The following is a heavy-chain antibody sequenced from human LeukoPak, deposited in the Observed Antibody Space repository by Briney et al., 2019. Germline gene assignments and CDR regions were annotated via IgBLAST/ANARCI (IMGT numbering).Heavy chain of an antibody. D-gene: IGHD6-6*01. Sequence: SETLSLTCTVSGGSLSSYYWSWLRQPPGKGLEWIGYSYYSGSTNYNPSLKSRATISVDTSKNQFSLKLSSVTAADTAVYYCARGRKYSSFDYWGQGTLVTVSS. CDR3: ARGRKYSSFDY. CDR2: SYYSGST. J-gene: IGHJ4*02. V-gene: IGHV4-59*01. CDR1: GGSLSSYY.